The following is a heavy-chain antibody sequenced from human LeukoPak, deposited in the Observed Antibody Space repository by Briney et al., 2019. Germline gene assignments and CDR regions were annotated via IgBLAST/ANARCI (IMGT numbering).Heavy chain of an antibody. Sequence: GGSLRLSCEVSGFTFSSYWMSWVREAPGKGLEWVANIKQDGSEIYYVDSVKGRLTISRDNAKNSLYLQMNSLRAEDTAVYYCARLVRGVGGLDVWGQGTTLTVSS. CDR2: IKQDGSEI. V-gene: IGHV3-7*01. D-gene: IGHD3-10*01. CDR3: ARLVRGVGGLDV. J-gene: IGHJ6*02. CDR1: GFTFSSYW.